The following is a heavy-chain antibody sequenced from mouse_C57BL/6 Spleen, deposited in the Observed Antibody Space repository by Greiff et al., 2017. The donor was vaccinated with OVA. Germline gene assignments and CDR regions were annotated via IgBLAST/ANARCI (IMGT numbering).Heavy chain of an antibody. J-gene: IGHJ4*01. Sequence: VQLQQSGPELVKPGASVKISCKASGYTFTDYYMNWVKQSHGKSLEWIGDINPNNGGTSYNQKFKGKATLTVDKSSSTAYMELRSLTSEDSAVYYCARYYRSVVATPMDYWGQGTSVTVSS. CDR3: ARYYRSVVATPMDY. V-gene: IGHV1-26*01. CDR1: GYTFTDYY. CDR2: INPNNGGT. D-gene: IGHD1-1*01.